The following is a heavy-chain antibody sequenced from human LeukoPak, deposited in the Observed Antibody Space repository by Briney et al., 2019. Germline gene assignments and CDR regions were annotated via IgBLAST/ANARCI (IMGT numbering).Heavy chain of an antibody. CDR1: GLTFSSYA. J-gene: IGHJ4*02. CDR3: ARDSSDYGLYYFDY. Sequence: GGSLRLSCAASGLTFSSYAMHWVRQAPGKGLEWVAVISYDGSNKYYADSVKGRFTISRDNSKNTLYLQMNSLRAEDTAVYYCARDSSDYGLYYFDYWGQGTLVTVSS. V-gene: IGHV3-30*04. D-gene: IGHD4-17*01. CDR2: ISYDGSNK.